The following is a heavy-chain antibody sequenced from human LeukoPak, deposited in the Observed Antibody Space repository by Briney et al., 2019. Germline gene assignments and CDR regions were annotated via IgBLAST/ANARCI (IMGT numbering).Heavy chain of an antibody. CDR1: GFSFSDHY. CDR2: IRNKARSYTT. J-gene: IGHJ6*02. Sequence: GGSLRLSCAASGFSFSDHYMDWVRQAPGQGLEWVGRIRNKARSYTTEYAASVTGRFTISRDDSKNSLYLQMNSLTIEDTAVYYCTGGRSDRGYYGFDVWGQGTTVIVFS. V-gene: IGHV3-72*01. CDR3: TGGRSDRGYYGFDV.